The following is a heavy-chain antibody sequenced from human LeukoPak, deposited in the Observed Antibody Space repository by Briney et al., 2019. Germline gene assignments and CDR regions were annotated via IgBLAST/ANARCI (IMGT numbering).Heavy chain of an antibody. D-gene: IGHD3-10*01. CDR2: MSPNSGDT. CDR1: GYTFTTHD. V-gene: IGHV1-8*01. CDR3: ARGSAHGSGFY. Sequence: GASVKVSCKASGYTFTTHDINWVRQATGQGLEWLGWMSPNSGDTGYAQKFQGRVTMTSDSSISTAYMELSSLRSEDTAVYYCARGSAHGSGFYWGQGTLVTVSS. J-gene: IGHJ4*02.